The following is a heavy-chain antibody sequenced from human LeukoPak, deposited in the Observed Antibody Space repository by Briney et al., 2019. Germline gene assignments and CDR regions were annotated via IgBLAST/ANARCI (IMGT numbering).Heavy chain of an antibody. CDR2: FDPEDGGT. Sequence: ASVKVSCKVSGYTLTELSMHWVRQAPGKGLEWMGGFDPEDGGTIYAQKFQGRVTMTEDTSTDTAYMELSSLRSEDTAVYYCARVDVGSSWSPYNWFDPWGQGTLVTVSS. CDR3: ARVDVGSSWSPYNWFDP. J-gene: IGHJ5*02. D-gene: IGHD6-13*01. V-gene: IGHV1-24*01. CDR1: GYTLTELS.